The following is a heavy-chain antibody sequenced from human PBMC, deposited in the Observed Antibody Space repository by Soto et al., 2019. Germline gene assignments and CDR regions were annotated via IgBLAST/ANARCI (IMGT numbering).Heavy chain of an antibody. CDR3: TTAYYAFWSGYAFDY. CDR2: IKSKTDGGTT. V-gene: IGHV3-15*07. Sequence: EVQLVESGGGLVKPGGSLRLSCAASGFTFNNAWMNWVRQAPGKGLEWAGHIKSKTDGGTTDYAAPVKGRFTISRDDSKNTLYLQMDRLKSEDTAGYYCTTAYYAFWSGYAFDYWGQGTLVTVSS. D-gene: IGHD3-3*01. CDR1: GFTFNNAW. J-gene: IGHJ4*02.